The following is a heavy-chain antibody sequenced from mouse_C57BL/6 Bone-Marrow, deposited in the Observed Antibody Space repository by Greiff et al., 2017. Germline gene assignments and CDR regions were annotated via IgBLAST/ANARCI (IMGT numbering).Heavy chain of an antibody. CDR2: IYPGSGST. J-gene: IGHJ2*01. Sequence: QVQLQQPGAELVKPGASVKMSCKASGYTFTSYWITWVKQRPGQGLEWIGDIYPGSGSTNYNEKFKSKATLTVDTSSSTAYMQLSSLTSEDSAVYYCARIRDYSNFFDYWGQGTTLTVSS. CDR3: ARIRDYSNFFDY. D-gene: IGHD2-5*01. CDR1: GYTFTSYW. V-gene: IGHV1-55*01.